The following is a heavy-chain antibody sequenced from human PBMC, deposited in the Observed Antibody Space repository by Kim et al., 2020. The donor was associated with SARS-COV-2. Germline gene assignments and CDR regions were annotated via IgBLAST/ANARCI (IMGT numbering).Heavy chain of an antibody. J-gene: IGHJ4*02. Sequence: SETLSLTCTVSGYSISSGYYWGWIRQPPGKGLEWIGSIYHSGSTYYNPSLKSRVTISVDTSKNQFSLKLSSVTAADTAVYYCARRMSRGVVIFDYWGQGTLVTVSS. D-gene: IGHD2-21*01. CDR1: GYSISSGYY. V-gene: IGHV4-38-2*02. CDR2: IYHSGST. CDR3: ARRMSRGVVIFDY.